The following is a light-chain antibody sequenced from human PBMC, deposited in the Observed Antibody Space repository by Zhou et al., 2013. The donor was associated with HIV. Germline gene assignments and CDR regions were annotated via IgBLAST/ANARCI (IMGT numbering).Light chain of an antibody. CDR2: EAS. Sequence: EIVLTQSPATLSLSPGERATLSCRANQSVSRFLAWFQQKPGQAPRLLIYEASNRATDIPARFSGSGSATDFALTISRLEPEDFAVYYCQQYGTSPWTFGRRDQGGNQT. V-gene: IGKV3-11*01. CDR3: QQYGTSPWT. CDR1: QSVSRF. J-gene: IGKJ1*01.